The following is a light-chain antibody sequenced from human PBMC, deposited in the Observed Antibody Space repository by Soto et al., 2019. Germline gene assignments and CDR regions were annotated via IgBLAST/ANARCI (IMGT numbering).Light chain of an antibody. J-gene: IGKJ2*01. CDR3: RPDEGRPYT. Sequence: ERVVTHPPPTMSVAPGEKATLSCSASQSVSRNVAWYQQIPGQTPRLLIYGASTRATGSPVRFSGSGSGTECTLTFSFLQAEDFAAYYCRPDEGRPYTFGHRTKVEMK. V-gene: IGKV3-15*01. CDR1: QSVSRN. CDR2: GAS.